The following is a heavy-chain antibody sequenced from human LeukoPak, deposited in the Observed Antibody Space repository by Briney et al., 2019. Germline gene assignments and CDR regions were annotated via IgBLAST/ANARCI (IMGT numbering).Heavy chain of an antibody. J-gene: IGHJ4*02. CDR3: AREETSTVWD. Sequence: SETLSLTCTVSGGSISSYYWSWIRQPPGKGLEWIGYIYYSGSTNYNPSLKSRVTISIDTSKNQFSLKLSSVTAADTAVYYCAREETSTVWDWGQGTLVTVSS. D-gene: IGHD3-16*01. V-gene: IGHV4-59*12. CDR1: GGSISSYY. CDR2: IYYSGST.